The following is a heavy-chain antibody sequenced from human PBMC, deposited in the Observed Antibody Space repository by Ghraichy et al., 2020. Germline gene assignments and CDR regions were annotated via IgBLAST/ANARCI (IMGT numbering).Heavy chain of an antibody. V-gene: IGHV3-21*01. CDR2: ITSGSSYI. CDR3: ARRNSYGYWNYFDY. J-gene: IGHJ4*02. CDR1: GFTFSSYS. Sequence: GGSLRLSCAASGFTFSSYSMNWVRQAPGKGLEWVSYITSGSSYIYYADSVKGRFTISRDNAKNSLYLQMNSLRAEDTAVYYCARRNSYGYWNYFDYWGKGTLVTVSS. D-gene: IGHD5-18*01.